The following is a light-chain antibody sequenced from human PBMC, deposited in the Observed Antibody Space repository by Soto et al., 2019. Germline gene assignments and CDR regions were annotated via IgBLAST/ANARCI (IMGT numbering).Light chain of an antibody. CDR2: WAS. Sequence: DIVMTQSPDSLAVSLGERTTINCKSSQSVLYSSDNKNYLAWYQQKPGQPPKLLFFWASTRESGVPDRFSGSGSGTDFTLTIGSLQADDVAVYYCQQYFSTPITFGQGTRLEIK. CDR3: QQYFSTPIT. CDR1: QSVLYSSDNKNY. J-gene: IGKJ5*01. V-gene: IGKV4-1*01.